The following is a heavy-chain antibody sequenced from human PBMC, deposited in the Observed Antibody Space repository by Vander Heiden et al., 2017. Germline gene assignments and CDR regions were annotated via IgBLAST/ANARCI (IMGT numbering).Heavy chain of an antibody. CDR3: AKGAAAAH. J-gene: IGHJ4*02. V-gene: IGHV3-23*01. D-gene: IGHD6-6*01. CDR2: ISGSGGST. CDR1: GFTFSSYA. Sequence: EVQLLESEGGLVQPGGSLRLSCAAPGFTFSSYAMGWVRQAPGKGLEWVSAISGSGGSTFYADSVRGRFAISRDFSKNTVYLQMNSLRAEDTAVYYCAKGAAAAHWGQGTLVTVSS.